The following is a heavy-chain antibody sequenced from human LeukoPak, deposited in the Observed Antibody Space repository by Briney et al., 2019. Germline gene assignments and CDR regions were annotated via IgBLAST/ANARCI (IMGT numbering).Heavy chain of an antibody. CDR3: ARGGIVVVPAAAKGAFDI. Sequence: ASVKVSCKASGYTFTGYYMRWVRQAPGQGLEWMGWINPNSGGTNYAQKFQGWVTMTRDTSISTAYMELSRLRSDDTAVYYCARGGIVVVPAAAKGAFDIWGQGTMVTVSS. CDR2: INPNSGGT. J-gene: IGHJ3*02. V-gene: IGHV1-2*04. CDR1: GYTFTGYY. D-gene: IGHD2-2*01.